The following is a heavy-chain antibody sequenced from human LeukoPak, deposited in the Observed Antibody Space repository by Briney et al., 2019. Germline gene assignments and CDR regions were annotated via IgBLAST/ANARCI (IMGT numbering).Heavy chain of an antibody. CDR1: GYTFTGYY. V-gene: IGHV1-2*02. D-gene: IGHD3-22*01. Sequence: ASVKVSCKASGYTFTGYYMHWVRQAPGQGLEWMGWINPNSGGTNYAQKFQGRVTMTRDTSISTAYMELSGLRSDDTAVYYCASAKYYYDSSGYYYGDYWGQGTLVTVSS. J-gene: IGHJ4*02. CDR2: INPNSGGT. CDR3: ASAKYYYDSSGYYYGDY.